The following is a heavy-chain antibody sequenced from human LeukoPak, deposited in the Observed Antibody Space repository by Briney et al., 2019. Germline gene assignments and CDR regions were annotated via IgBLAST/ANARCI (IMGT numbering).Heavy chain of an antibody. CDR3: ARDLRQEAPFDY. CDR2: INPSGDST. V-gene: IGHV1-46*01. CDR1: GYIFSHFY. Sequence: ASVKVSCKASGYIFSHFYMHWVRQASGQGLEWMGIINPSGDSTNYAQKFQGRVTMTRDTSTNTLYMELSSLRSEDTAVYYCARDLRQEAPFDYWGQGTLVTVSS. J-gene: IGHJ4*02.